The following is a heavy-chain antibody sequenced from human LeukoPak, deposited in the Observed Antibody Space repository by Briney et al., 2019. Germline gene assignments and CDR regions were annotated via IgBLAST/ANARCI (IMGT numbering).Heavy chain of an antibody. Sequence: GGPLRLSCAASGFTFSSYGMHWVRQAPGKGLEWVAVISYDGSNKYYADSVKGRFTISRDNSKNTLYLQMNSLRAEDTAVYYCAREDDPEAFDIWGQGTMVTVSS. V-gene: IGHV3-30*03. CDR2: ISYDGSNK. CDR3: AREDDPEAFDI. J-gene: IGHJ3*02. CDR1: GFTFSSYG.